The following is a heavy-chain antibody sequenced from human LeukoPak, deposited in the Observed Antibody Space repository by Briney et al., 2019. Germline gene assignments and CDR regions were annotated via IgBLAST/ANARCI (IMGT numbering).Heavy chain of an antibody. CDR2: ISGSTTDI. J-gene: IGHJ6*03. V-gene: IGHV3-48*01. CDR1: GFSFNTHT. Sequence: GGSLRLSCAASGFSFNTHTLAWVRQAPGKGLEWVSYISGSTTDIHYADSVKGRFTITRDNAKNSLYLQMSSLKVEDTAIYYCARGLYYMDVWGNGTTVTVSS. CDR3: ARGLYYMDV.